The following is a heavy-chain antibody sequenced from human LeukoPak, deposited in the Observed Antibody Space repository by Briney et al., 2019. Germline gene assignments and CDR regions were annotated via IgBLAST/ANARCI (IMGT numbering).Heavy chain of an antibody. CDR2: IYYSGST. J-gene: IGHJ3*02. V-gene: IGHV4-39*07. CDR3: ARDFYYDSSGYYDALDI. CDR1: GGSINSSSYY. Sequence: SETLSLTCTVSGGSINSSSYYWGWIRQPPGKGLEWIGTIYYSGSTSYNPSLKSRVTISVDTSKNQFSLKLSSVAAADTAVYYCARDFYYDSSGYYDALDIWGQGTMVTVSS. D-gene: IGHD3-22*01.